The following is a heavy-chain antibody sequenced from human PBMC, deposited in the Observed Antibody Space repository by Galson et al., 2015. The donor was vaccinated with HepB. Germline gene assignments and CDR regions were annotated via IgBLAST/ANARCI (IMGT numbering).Heavy chain of an antibody. J-gene: IGHJ5*02. CDR2: IIPSLDMA. CDR1: GGPFSSYT. D-gene: IGHD2-21*02. CDR3: ARDWHTVGVTAIHTWFDP. V-gene: IGHV1-69*04. Sequence: SVKVSCKASGGPFSSYTISWVRQAPGQGLEWMGRIIPSLDMANYAQKFQGRVTITADKVTNTAYMELSSLRAEDTALYYCARDWHTVGVTAIHTWFDPWGQGTLVTVSS.